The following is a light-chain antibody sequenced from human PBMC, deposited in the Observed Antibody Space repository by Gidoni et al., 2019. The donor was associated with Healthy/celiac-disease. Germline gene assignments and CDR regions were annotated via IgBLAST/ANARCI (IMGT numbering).Light chain of an antibody. CDR1: SRDVGGYHY. J-gene: IGLJ1*01. CDR2: EVS. Sequence: QSALTQPRSVAGSPGQAVTISCTGTSRDVGGYHYVSWYQQPPGKAPKLMIYEVSKRPSGVPDRFSGSKSGNTASLTISGLPAEDEADYYCCSYAGSYTFYVFGTGTKVTVL. CDR3: CSYAGSYTFYV. V-gene: IGLV2-11*01.